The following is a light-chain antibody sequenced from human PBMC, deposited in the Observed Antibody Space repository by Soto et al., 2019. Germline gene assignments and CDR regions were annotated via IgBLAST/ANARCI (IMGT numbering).Light chain of an antibody. CDR2: EVT. CDR1: SIDIGGYNS. Sequence: QSALTQPPSASGSPGQSVTISCTGTSIDIGGYNSVSWYQQHPGKATKLIIYEVTKRPSGVPDRFSGSKSGNTASLTVSGLQAEDEADYYCSSHAGIINVVFGGGTKLTVL. CDR3: SSHAGIINVV. V-gene: IGLV2-8*01. J-gene: IGLJ3*02.